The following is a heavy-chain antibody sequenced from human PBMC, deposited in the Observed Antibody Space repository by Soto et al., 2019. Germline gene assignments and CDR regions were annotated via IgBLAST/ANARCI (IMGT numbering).Heavy chain of an antibody. J-gene: IGHJ4*02. Sequence: QVQLVQSGAEVKKPGASVKVSCKASGYTFTSYAMHWVRQAPGQRLEWMGWINAGNGNTKYSQNFQGRVTITRDTSASTAYMELSSLRSEDTAVYYCARDRERPVSGDYAPGYWGQGTLVTVSS. CDR1: GYTFTSYA. V-gene: IGHV1-3*01. D-gene: IGHD4-17*01. CDR2: INAGNGNT. CDR3: ARDRERPVSGDYAPGY.